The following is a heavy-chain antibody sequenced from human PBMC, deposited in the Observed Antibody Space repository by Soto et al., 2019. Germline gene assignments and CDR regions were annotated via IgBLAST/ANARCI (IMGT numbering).Heavy chain of an antibody. V-gene: IGHV3-33*05. CDR1: GFTFGVYN. J-gene: IGHJ6*02. CDR2: ISYDGGNE. Sequence: GGSLRLSCASSGFTFGVYNMQWVRQAPGKGLECVSVISYDGGNEYYADSVKGRFTISRDNSENKLFLQMNSLRAEDTAVYYCARDHFPPYYYGMDVWGQGTTVTVSS. D-gene: IGHD3-3*02. CDR3: ARDHFPPYYYGMDV.